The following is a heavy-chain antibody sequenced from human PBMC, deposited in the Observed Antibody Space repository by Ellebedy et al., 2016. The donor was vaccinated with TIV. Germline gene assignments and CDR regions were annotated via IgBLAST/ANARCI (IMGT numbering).Heavy chain of an antibody. D-gene: IGHD3-22*01. J-gene: IGHJ4*02. Sequence: AASVKVSCKASGYTFTTYGITWVRQAPGQGPEWMGWIGTYEGNTKYAQKLQGRVTMTRDTSTSTAYMELRSLRSDDTAVYYCATSKLYLDTSGYFDYWGQGTLVTVSS. V-gene: IGHV1-18*04. CDR3: ATSKLYLDTSGYFDY. CDR2: IGTYEGNT. CDR1: GYTFTTYG.